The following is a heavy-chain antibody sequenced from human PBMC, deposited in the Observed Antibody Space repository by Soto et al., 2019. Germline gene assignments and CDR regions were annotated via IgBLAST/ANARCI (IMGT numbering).Heavy chain of an antibody. CDR1: GGSFSGYY. CDR2: IYHSGST. D-gene: IGHD2-15*01. V-gene: IGHV4-34*01. Sequence: SETLSLTCAVYGGSFSGYYWGWIRQPPVHGLEWIGTIYHSGSTYYNPSLKTRVTISVDTSKNQFSLKLSSVTAADTAVYYCARALYCSGGSCSPLRGMDVWGQGTTVTVSS. CDR3: ARALYCSGGSCSPLRGMDV. J-gene: IGHJ6*02.